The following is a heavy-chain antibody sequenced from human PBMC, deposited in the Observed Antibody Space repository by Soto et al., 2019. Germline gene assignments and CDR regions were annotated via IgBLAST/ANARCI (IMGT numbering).Heavy chain of an antibody. CDR1: GFTFRTYT. CDR2: IRGFSPYT. CDR3: ARDRGYDAHDYYYNAMDV. J-gene: IGHJ6*02. Sequence: GGSLRLSCISSGFTFRTYTMNWVRQAPGKGLEWVSGIRGFSPYTFYAEAVKGRFTISRDNAKNSLYLQMNSLRAEDTAVYYCARDRGYDAHDYYYNAMDVWGQGTTVTVSS. D-gene: IGHD3-10*01. V-gene: IGHV3-21*01.